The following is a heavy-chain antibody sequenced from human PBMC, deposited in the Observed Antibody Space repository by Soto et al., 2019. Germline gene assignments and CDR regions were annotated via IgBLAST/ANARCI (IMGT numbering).Heavy chain of an antibody. J-gene: IGHJ6*02. D-gene: IGHD3-3*01. CDR1: GYTFTSYG. CDR2: ISAYNGNT. CDR3: ARDPTIFGVVQNYGMDV. V-gene: IGHV1-18*01. Sequence: QVQLVQSGAEVKKPGASVKVSCKASGYTFTSYGMSWVRQAPGQGLEWMGWISAYNGNTNYAQKLQGRVTMTIDTSTSTAYMELRSLRSDDTAVYYCARDPTIFGVVQNYGMDVWGQGTTVTVSS.